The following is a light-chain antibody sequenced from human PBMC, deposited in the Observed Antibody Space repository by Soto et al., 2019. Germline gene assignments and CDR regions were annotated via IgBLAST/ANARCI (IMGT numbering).Light chain of an antibody. CDR3: SSYTSSSTPGYV. CDR2: EVS. Sequence: QSVLTQPASVSGSPGQSITISCTGTSSDVGGYNYVSWYQQHPGKAPKLMIYEVSNRPSGVSNRFSGSKSGNTASLTISGLQAEDEADYYCSSYTSSSTPGYVFGTGTKVTVL. V-gene: IGLV2-14*01. J-gene: IGLJ1*01. CDR1: SSDVGGYNY.